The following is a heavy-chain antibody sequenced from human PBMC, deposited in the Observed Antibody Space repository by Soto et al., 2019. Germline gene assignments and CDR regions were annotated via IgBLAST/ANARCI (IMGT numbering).Heavy chain of an antibody. CDR2: IMPVFPTP. CDR3: ARDKDRQQLGGNYYYILDV. J-gene: IGHJ6*02. D-gene: IGHD3-3*02. V-gene: IGHV1-69*12. Sequence: QVQLVQSGAAVKKPGSSVRVSCKTSGGTFRTSAISWVRQAPGQGLEWMGGIMPVFPTPDYAQKFQGRVTITADESTSTVYMELSSLRSEDTAVYYCARDKDRQQLGGNYYYILDVWGQGTTVTVSS. CDR1: GGTFRTSA.